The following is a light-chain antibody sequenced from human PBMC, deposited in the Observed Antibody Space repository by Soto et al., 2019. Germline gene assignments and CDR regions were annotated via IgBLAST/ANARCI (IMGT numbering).Light chain of an antibody. Sequence: QSVLTQPPSASGTPGQRVTISCSGSFSNIGSNTVNWYQHLPGTAPRLLIYSDNQRPSGVPDRFSGSKSGTSASLAISGLQSEDEADYYCAAWDDSLNGVLFGGGTKRT. J-gene: IGLJ2*01. CDR2: SDN. CDR3: AAWDDSLNGVL. V-gene: IGLV1-44*01. CDR1: FSNIGSNT.